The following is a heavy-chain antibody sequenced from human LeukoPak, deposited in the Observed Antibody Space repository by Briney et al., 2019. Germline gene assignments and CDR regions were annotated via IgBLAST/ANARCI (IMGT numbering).Heavy chain of an antibody. CDR3: ARGGFLQPTTMTTEPPFQY. CDR1: GYTFIGYI. CDR2: INPKSGDT. J-gene: IGHJ4*02. D-gene: IGHD4-17*01. Sequence: ASVKVSCKASGYTFIGYITHWVRQAPGQGLEWMGWINPKSGDTNYAQKFQGRVTMTRDTSISTAYMEVTSDDTAVYYCARGGFLQPTTMTTEPPFQYWGQGTLVTVSS. V-gene: IGHV1-2*02.